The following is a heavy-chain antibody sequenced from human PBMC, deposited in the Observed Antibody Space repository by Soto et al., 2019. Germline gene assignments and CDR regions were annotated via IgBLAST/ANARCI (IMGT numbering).Heavy chain of an antibody. J-gene: IGHJ4*02. V-gene: IGHV3-7*01. CDR1: GFTFSSYW. D-gene: IGHD2-21*02. CDR2: IKQDGSEK. Sequence: GSLRLSCAASGFTFSSYWMSWVRQAPGKGLEWVANIKQDGSEKYYVDSVKGRFTISRDNAKNSLYLQMNSLRAEDTAVYYCARNGGDWDLSYFDYWGQGTLVTVSS. CDR3: ARNGGDWDLSYFDY.